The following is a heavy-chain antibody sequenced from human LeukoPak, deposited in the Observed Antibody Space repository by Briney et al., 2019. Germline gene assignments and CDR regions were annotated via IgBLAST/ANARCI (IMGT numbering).Heavy chain of an antibody. Sequence: GGSLRLSCTASGFTFGDYAMSWVRQAPGKGLEWVGFIRSKAYGGTTEYAASVKGRFTISRDDSKSIAYLQMNSLKTEDTAVYYCTRAEYYYDSSGYYLSDNWFDPWGQGTLVTVPS. CDR3: TRAEYYYDSSGYYLSDNWFDP. CDR1: GFTFGDYA. J-gene: IGHJ5*02. V-gene: IGHV3-49*04. D-gene: IGHD3-22*01. CDR2: IRSKAYGGTT.